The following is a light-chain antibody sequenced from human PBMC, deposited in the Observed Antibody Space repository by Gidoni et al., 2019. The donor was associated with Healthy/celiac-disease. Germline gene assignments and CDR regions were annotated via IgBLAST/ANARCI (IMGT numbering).Light chain of an antibody. V-gene: IGKV1-33*01. CDR3: QQYGDLPLT. J-gene: IGKJ4*01. Sequence: DIQMTQSPSSLSASVGDRVTITCQASQDIRNYLNWYQQKPGKAPKLLIYDASNLETGVPSRFTGSGSGTDFTFTITSLRPEDIATYYCQQYGDLPLTFGRRDQGGDQT. CDR2: DAS. CDR1: QDIRNY.